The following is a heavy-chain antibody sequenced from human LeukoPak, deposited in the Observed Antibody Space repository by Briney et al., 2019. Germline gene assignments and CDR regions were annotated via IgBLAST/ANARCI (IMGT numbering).Heavy chain of an antibody. CDR3: ARSSSWYPYYYGMDV. V-gene: IGHV5-51*01. Sequence: GESLKISCKGSGYSFTSYWIGWVRQMPGKGLEWMGIIYPGDSDTRYSPSFQGQVTISADKSISTAYLQWSSLRASDTAMYYCARSSSWYPYYYGMDVWGQGTTVTVSS. D-gene: IGHD6-13*01. CDR2: IYPGDSDT. CDR1: GYSFTSYW. J-gene: IGHJ6*02.